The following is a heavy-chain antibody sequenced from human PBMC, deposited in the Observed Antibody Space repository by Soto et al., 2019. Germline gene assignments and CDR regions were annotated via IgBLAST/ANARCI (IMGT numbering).Heavy chain of an antibody. J-gene: IGHJ6*02. CDR3: ARDCSGGSCYPGMDL. CDR1: GFNVNSYT. CDR2: ISSSGFI. D-gene: IGHD2-15*01. V-gene: IGHV3-21*01. Sequence: GGSLRLSCAASGFNVNSYTINWVRQAPGKRLEWLSSISSSGFIFSTDSVRGRFTISRDNAKNSVYMQINSLRAEDTAVYFCARDCSGGSCYPGMDLWGQGTTVTVSS.